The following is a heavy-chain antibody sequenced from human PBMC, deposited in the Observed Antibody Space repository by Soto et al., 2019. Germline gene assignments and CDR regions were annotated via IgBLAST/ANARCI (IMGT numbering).Heavy chain of an antibody. V-gene: IGHV4-59*01. CDR2: IYYSGST. D-gene: IGHD6-13*01. Sequence: SETLSLTCTVSGGSISSYYWSWIRQPPGKGLEWIGYIYYSGSTNYNPSLKSRVTISVDTSKNTLFLQMNSLRADDTAVYYCAKDRGYVYYFDYWGQGTLVTVSS. CDR3: AKDRGYVYYFDY. CDR1: GGSISSYY. J-gene: IGHJ4*02.